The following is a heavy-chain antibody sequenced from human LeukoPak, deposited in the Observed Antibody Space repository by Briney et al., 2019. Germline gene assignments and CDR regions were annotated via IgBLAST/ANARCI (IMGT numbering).Heavy chain of an antibody. CDR3: AKDYSPYSSGRGGYFDY. CDR2: IWYDGSNK. V-gene: IGHV3-33*06. CDR1: GFTFSSYG. J-gene: IGHJ4*02. Sequence: GGSLRLSCAASGFTFSSYGMHWVRQAPGKGLEWVAVIWYDGSNKYYADSVKGRFTISRDSSKNTLYLQMNSLRAEDTAVYYCAKDYSPYSSGRGGYFDYWGQGTLVTVSS. D-gene: IGHD6-25*01.